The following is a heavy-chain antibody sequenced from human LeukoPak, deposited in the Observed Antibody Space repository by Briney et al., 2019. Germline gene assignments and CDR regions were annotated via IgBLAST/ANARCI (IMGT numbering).Heavy chain of an antibody. V-gene: IGHV3-9*01. D-gene: IGHD1-26*01. J-gene: IGHJ5*02. Sequence: PGRSLRLSCAASGFTFDDYAMHWVRQPPGKGLEWVSGIDWNSGSIGYADSVKGRFTISRDNARSALYLQMNSLRAEDTALYYCAKDGGSHLNNSFDPWGQGTLVTVSS. CDR2: IDWNSGSI. CDR3: AKDGGSHLNNSFDP. CDR1: GFTFDDYA.